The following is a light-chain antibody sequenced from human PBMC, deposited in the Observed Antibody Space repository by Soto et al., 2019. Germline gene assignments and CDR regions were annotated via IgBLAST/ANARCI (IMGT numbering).Light chain of an antibody. CDR1: SRDIGAYNY. Sequence: QSVLTQPPSASGSPGQSVTISCTGTSRDIGAYNYVSWYRQYPGKAPKLLIFEVTSRPSGVPDRFSGSKSGNTASLTVSGLQAEDEAHYYCSSYAGSNTWVFGGGTKVTVL. CDR3: SSYAGSNTWV. V-gene: IGLV2-8*01. J-gene: IGLJ3*02. CDR2: EVT.